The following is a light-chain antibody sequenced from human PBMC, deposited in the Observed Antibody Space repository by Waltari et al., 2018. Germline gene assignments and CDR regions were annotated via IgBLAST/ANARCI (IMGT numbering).Light chain of an antibody. V-gene: IGKV1-5*03. J-gene: IGKJ1*01. Sequence: DIQMTQSPSTLSASVGDRVTITCRASQSISNWFAWYQQQPGKAPKLLISKASSLESGVPSRFSGSGSGTEFTLTINSLQPDDFATYYCQHYNNYPWTFGQGTKVEIK. CDR1: QSISNW. CDR2: KAS. CDR3: QHYNNYPWT.